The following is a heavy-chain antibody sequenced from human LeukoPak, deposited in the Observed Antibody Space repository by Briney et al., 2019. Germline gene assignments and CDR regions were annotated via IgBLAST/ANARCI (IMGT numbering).Heavy chain of an antibody. CDR2: IYYSGST. V-gene: IGHV4-30-4*01. Sequence: SETLSLTCTVSGGSISSGDYYWSWIRQPPGKGLEWIGYIYYSGSTYYNPSLKSRVTISVDTSKNQFSLKLSSVTAADTAVYYCARGGDYYDLNWFDPWGQGTLVTVSS. D-gene: IGHD3-22*01. J-gene: IGHJ5*02. CDR3: ARGGDYYDLNWFDP. CDR1: GGSISSGDYY.